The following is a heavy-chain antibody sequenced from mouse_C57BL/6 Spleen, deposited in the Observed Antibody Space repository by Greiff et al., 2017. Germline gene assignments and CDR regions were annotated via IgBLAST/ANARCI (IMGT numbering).Heavy chain of an antibody. D-gene: IGHD1-1*01. V-gene: IGHV1-52*01. CDR3: ARSNYGFYYFDY. J-gene: IGHJ2*01. CDR1: GYTFTSYW. CDR2: IDPSDSET. Sequence: QVQLQQPGAELVRPGSSVKLSCKASGYTFTSYWMHWVKQRPIQGLEWIGNIDPSDSETHYNQKFKDKATLTVDKSSSTAYMQLSSLTSEDSAVYYCARSNYGFYYFDYWGQGTTLTVSS.